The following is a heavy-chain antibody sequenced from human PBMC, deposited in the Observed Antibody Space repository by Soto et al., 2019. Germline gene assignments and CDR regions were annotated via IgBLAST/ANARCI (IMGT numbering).Heavy chain of an antibody. CDR1: GYTFTSYY. CDR3: ARSLGYCSGGTCVADYFDY. J-gene: IGHJ4*02. V-gene: IGHV1-46*01. Sequence: ASVKVSCKASGYTFTSYYMHWLRQAPGQGLEWMGIINPSGGSTSYAQKFQGRVTMTRDKSISTSYLQWSSLKASDTAMYYCARSLGYCSGGTCVADYFDYWGQGTLVTVSS. CDR2: INPSGGST. D-gene: IGHD2-15*01.